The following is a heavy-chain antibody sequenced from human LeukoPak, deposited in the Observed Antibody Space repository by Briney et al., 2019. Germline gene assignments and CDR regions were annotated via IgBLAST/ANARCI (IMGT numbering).Heavy chain of an antibody. V-gene: IGHV3-53*01. D-gene: IGHD2-15*01. CDR2: IYSDGNT. Sequence: PGGSLRLSCAASGFTFSSYWMSWVRQAPGKGLEWVSIIYSDGNTYYADSVKGRFTLSRDNSKNTLYLRMNSLRAEDTAVYYCARRAAAYSHPYDYWGQGTLVTVSS. CDR3: ARRAAAYSHPYDY. CDR1: GFTFSSYW. J-gene: IGHJ4*02.